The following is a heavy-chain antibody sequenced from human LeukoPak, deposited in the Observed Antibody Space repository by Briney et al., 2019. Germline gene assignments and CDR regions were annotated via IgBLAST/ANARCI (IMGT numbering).Heavy chain of an antibody. CDR3: AREYFYGSGSYYNGY. V-gene: IGHV3-7*04. CDR2: IKQDGNEK. J-gene: IGHJ4*02. D-gene: IGHD3-10*01. CDR1: GXTFRSYW. Sequence: PGGSLRLSCAASGXTFRSYWMTWVRQAPGKGLEWVANIKQDGNEKYYVDSVKGRFTISRDNAKNSLYLQMNSLRAEDTAVYYCAREYFYGSGSYYNGYWGQGTLVTVSS.